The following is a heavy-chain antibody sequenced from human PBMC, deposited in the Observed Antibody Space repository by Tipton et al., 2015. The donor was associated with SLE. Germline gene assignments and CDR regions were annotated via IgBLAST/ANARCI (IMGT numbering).Heavy chain of an antibody. CDR3: ARERITNVRGVVFAFDP. D-gene: IGHD3-10*01. CDR2: IYSRGST. V-gene: IGHV4-61*02. J-gene: IGHJ5*02. Sequence: TLSLTCTVSGGSISSGSYYWSWIRQPAGKGLEWIGRIYSRGSTNYNLSLKSRVTISADTPKNQFSLNLSSVTAADTAVYYCARERITNVRGVVFAFDPWGQGTLVTVSS. CDR1: GGSISSGSYY.